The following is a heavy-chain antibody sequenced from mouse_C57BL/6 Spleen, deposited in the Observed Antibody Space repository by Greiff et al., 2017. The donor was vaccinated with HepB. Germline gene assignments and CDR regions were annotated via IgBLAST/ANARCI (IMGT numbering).Heavy chain of an antibody. CDR1: GFTFSDYG. J-gene: IGHJ3*01. D-gene: IGHD2-2*01. CDR3: GGGGYDAAWFAY. Sequence: DVMLVESGGGLVKPGGSLKLSCAASGFTFSDYGMHWVRQAPEKGLEWVAYISSGSSTIYYADTVKGRVTISRDNAKNTLFLQMTSLRSEDAAMYYCGGGGYDAAWFAYWGQGTLVTVSA. V-gene: IGHV5-17*01. CDR2: ISSGSSTI.